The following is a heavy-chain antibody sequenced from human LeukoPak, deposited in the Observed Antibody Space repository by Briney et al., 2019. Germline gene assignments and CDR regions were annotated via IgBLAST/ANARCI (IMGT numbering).Heavy chain of an antibody. V-gene: IGHV1-2*06. CDR1: GYTFTGYY. D-gene: IGHD2-8*01. J-gene: IGHJ4*02. Sequence: ASVKVSCKASGYTFTGYYMHWVRQAPGQGLEWMGRINPNSGGTNYAQEFQGRVTMTRDTSISTAYMELSRLRSDDTAVYYCARDSGRGYCTNGVCYTDDYWGQGTLVTVSS. CDR2: INPNSGGT. CDR3: ARDSGRGYCTNGVCYTDDY.